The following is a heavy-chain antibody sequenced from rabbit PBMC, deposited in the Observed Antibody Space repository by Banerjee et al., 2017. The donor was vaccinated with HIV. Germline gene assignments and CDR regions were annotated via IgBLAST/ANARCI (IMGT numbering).Heavy chain of an antibody. CDR1: GFSLSNKYD. D-gene: IGHD4-2*01. Sequence: QSLEESGGDLVKPGASLILTCTASGFSLSNKYDMCWVRQAPGKGLEWIGCINTGGAYTYYASWVNGRFSISKTSSTTVTLQMTSLTAADTATYFCARGGPNADSFLYGLDLWGPGTLVTVS. V-gene: IGHV1S40*01. J-gene: IGHJ6*01. CDR2: INTGGAYT. CDR3: ARGGPNADSFLYGLDL.